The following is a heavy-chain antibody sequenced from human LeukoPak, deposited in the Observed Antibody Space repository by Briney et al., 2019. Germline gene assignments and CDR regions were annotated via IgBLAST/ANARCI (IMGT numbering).Heavy chain of an antibody. CDR3: ARDPSGSWNDVGTFDY. CDR2: LWYDGISR. D-gene: IGHD1-1*01. Sequence: GGSLRLSCAASGFTFSNYGMHWVRQAPGKGLEWVALLWYDGISRNFADSVKGRFTISRDNSNNTVYLHMKSLRAEDTALYYCARDPSGSWNDVGTFDYWGQGTLVSVSS. J-gene: IGHJ4*02. CDR1: GFTFSNYG. V-gene: IGHV3-33*01.